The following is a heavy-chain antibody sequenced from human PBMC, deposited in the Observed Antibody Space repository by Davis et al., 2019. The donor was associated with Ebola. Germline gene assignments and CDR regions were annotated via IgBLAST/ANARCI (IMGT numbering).Heavy chain of an antibody. J-gene: IGHJ6*02. CDR3: ARSTMVRGKTQYYYYYGMDV. CDR2: ISSSSSTI. V-gene: IGHV3-48*02. CDR1: GFTFSSYA. Sequence: GESLKISCAASGFTFSSYAMSWARQAPGKGLEWVSYISSSSSTIYYADSVKGRFTISRDNAKNSLYLQMNSLRDEDTAVYYCARSTMVRGKTQYYYYYGMDVWGQGTTVTVSS. D-gene: IGHD3-10*01.